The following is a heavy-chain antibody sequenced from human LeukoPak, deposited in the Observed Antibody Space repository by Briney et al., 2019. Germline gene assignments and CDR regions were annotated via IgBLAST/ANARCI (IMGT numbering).Heavy chain of an antibody. V-gene: IGHV1-2*06. J-gene: IGHJ3*02. Sequence: GASVKVSRKTSGYTFTGYYMNWVRQAPGQGLEWMGRINPNNGGTHYAQKFQGRVTMTRDTSISTAYKELSRLRSDDTAVYYCARVGDGLNDAFDIWGQGTMVTVSS. CDR2: INPNNGGT. CDR3: ARVGDGLNDAFDI. D-gene: IGHD5-24*01. CDR1: GYTFTGYY.